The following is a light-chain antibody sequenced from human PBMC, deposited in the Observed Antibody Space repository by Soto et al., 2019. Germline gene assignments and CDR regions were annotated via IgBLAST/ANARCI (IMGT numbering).Light chain of an antibody. CDR2: GAS. CDR3: QQYGSSPFT. J-gene: IGKJ3*01. Sequence: EIVLTQSPGTLSLSPGERATLSCRASQSVSSSYLAGYQQKPGQAPRLLIYGASSRATGIPDRFSGSGSGTHFTLTTTRLEPEDFAVYYCQQYGSSPFTFGPGTKVEIK. CDR1: QSVSSSY. V-gene: IGKV3-20*01.